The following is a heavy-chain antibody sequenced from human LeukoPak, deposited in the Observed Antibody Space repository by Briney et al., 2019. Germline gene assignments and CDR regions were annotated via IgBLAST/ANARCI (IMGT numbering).Heavy chain of an antibody. J-gene: IGHJ4*02. D-gene: IGHD1-26*01. CDR3: AVIVEASDYFDY. V-gene: IGHV4-39*01. CDR2: IYYSGST. CDR1: GGSISSSSYY. Sequence: PSETLSLTCTVSGGSISSSSYYWGWIRQPPGKGLEWIGSIYYSGSTYYNPSLKSRVTISVDTSKNQFSLKLSSVTAADTAVYYCAVIVEASDYFDYWGQGTLVTVSS.